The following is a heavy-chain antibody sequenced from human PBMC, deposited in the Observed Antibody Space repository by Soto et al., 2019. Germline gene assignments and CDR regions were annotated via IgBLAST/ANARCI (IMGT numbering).Heavy chain of an antibody. Sequence: PGGSLRLSCAASGFTFSNAWMNWVRQAPGKGLEWVGRIKSKTDGGTTDYAAPVKGRFTISRDDSKNTLYLQMNSLKTEDTAVYYCTTGLGIAARPRSYYYYYGMDVWGQGTTVTVSS. V-gene: IGHV3-15*07. J-gene: IGHJ6*02. D-gene: IGHD6-6*01. CDR2: IKSKTDGGTT. CDR1: GFTFSNAW. CDR3: TTGLGIAARPRSYYYYYGMDV.